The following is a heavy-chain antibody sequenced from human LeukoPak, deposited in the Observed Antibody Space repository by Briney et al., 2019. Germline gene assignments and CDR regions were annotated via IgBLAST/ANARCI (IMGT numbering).Heavy chain of an antibody. J-gene: IGHJ4*02. V-gene: IGHV3-74*01. D-gene: IGHD3-3*01. Sequence: QPGGSLRLSCAASGFTVSSYWMHWVRQAPGKGLVWVSRINSDGSSTSDADSVKGRFTISRDNAKNTLYLQMNSLRAEDTALYYCARRMDFWSGFDRYYLDYWGQGTLVTVSS. CDR2: INSDGSST. CDR3: ARRMDFWSGFDRYYLDY. CDR1: GFTVSSYW.